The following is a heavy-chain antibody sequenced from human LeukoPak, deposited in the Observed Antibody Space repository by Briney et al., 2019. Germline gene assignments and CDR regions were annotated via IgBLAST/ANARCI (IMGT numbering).Heavy chain of an antibody. CDR3: ARGRPPVGGYYPFYY. CDR1: GGSFSGYY. CDR2: INHSGST. D-gene: IGHD3-22*01. V-gene: IGHV4-34*01. Sequence: SETLSLTCAVYGGSFSGYYWSWIRQPLGKGLEWIGEINHSGSTNYNPSLKSRVTISVDTSKNQFSLKLSSVTAADTAVYYCARGRPPVGGYYPFYYWGQGTLVTVSS. J-gene: IGHJ4*02.